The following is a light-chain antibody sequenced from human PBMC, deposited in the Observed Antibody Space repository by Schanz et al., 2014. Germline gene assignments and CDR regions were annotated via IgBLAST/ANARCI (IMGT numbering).Light chain of an antibody. Sequence: QSALTQPPSASGSPGQSVTISCTGTSSDVGAYNYVSWFQQHPGKAPKLMIYDVSNRPSGVSNRFSGSKSGDTASLTISGLQAEDEADYYCSSYAGSSTLGVFGGGTKLTVL. J-gene: IGLJ3*02. CDR2: DVS. CDR1: SSDVGAYNY. V-gene: IGLV2-14*01. CDR3: SSYAGSSTLGV.